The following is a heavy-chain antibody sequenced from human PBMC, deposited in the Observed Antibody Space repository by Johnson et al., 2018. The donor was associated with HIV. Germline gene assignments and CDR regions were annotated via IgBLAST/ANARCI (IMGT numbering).Heavy chain of an antibody. Sequence: QVQLVESGGGLVQPGGSLRLSCAASGFTFSSSAMHWVRQAPGKGLEWVAVISYDANNKYYADAVKGRFTISRDNSKNTLYLQRNSLRAEDTAVYYCARDQRLAAVATDGFDVWGQGTMVTVSS. D-gene: IGHD6-13*01. V-gene: IGHV3-30*14. J-gene: IGHJ3*01. CDR2: ISYDANNK. CDR1: GFTFSSSA. CDR3: ARDQRLAAVATDGFDV.